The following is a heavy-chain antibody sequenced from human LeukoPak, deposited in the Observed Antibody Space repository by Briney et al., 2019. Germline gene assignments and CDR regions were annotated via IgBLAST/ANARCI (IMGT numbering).Heavy chain of an antibody. CDR2: INPSGGST. CDR3: ARDHHMTTLSLTFYFQH. J-gene: IGHJ1*01. V-gene: IGHV1-46*01. CDR1: GYTFTSYY. D-gene: IGHD3-16*01. Sequence: ASVKVSCKASGYTFTSYYMHWVRQAPGQGLEWMGIINPSGGSTSYAQKFQGRVTMTRDTSTSTVYMEPSSLRSEDTAVYYCARDHHMTTLSLTFYFQHWGQGTLVTVSS.